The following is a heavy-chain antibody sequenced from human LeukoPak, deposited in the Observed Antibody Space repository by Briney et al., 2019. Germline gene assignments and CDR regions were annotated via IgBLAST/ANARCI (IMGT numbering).Heavy chain of an antibody. CDR1: GGSISSGGYY. V-gene: IGHV4-39*07. CDR3: ARLPYYADDY. D-gene: IGHD2-2*01. J-gene: IGHJ4*02. CDR2: INHSGST. Sequence: PSETLSLTCTVSGGSISSGGYYWSWIRQPPGKGLEWIGEINHSGSTNYNPSLKSRVTISVDTSKNQFSLKLSSVTAADTAVYYCARLPYYADDYWGQGTLVTVSS.